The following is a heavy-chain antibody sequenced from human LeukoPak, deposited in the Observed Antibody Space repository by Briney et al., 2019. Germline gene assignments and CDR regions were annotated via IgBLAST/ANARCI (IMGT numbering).Heavy chain of an antibody. CDR2: ISAYNGNT. CDR3: ARYPPWRSSWYSFEDYYYYMDV. J-gene: IGHJ6*03. V-gene: IGHV1-18*01. D-gene: IGHD6-13*01. CDR1: GYTFTSYG. Sequence: ASVKVSCKASGYTFTSYGISWVRQAPGQGLEWMGWISAYNGNTNYAQKLQGRVTMTTDTSTSTAYMELRSLRSDDTDVYYCARYPPWRSSWYSFEDYYYYMDVWGKGTTVTVSS.